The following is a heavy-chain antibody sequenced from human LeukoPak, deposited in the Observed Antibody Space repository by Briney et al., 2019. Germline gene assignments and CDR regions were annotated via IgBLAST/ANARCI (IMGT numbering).Heavy chain of an antibody. D-gene: IGHD3-10*01. Sequence: PSETLSLTCTVSGGSISSSSYYWGWIRQPPGKGLEWIGSIYYSGSTYYNPSLKSRVTISVDTSKNQFSLKLSSVTAADTAVYYCARDGVTMVRGAKGYYYGMDVWGQGTTVTVSS. J-gene: IGHJ6*02. CDR1: GGSISSSSYY. V-gene: IGHV4-39*02. CDR3: ARDGVTMVRGAKGYYYGMDV. CDR2: IYYSGST.